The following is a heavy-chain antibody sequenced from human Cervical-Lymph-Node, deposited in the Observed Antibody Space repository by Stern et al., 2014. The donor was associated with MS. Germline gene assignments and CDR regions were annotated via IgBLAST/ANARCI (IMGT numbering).Heavy chain of an antibody. CDR2: VTPLFGTA. CDR3: TRHQEGIAAS. D-gene: IGHD6-13*01. CDR1: GGTFSSFA. Sequence: QLVQSGAEVKKPGSPVKVSCKASGGTFSSFAISWVRQAPGQGLEWLGGVTPLFGTANYAQKFQGRVTFTEDESTSTVYMELSSLRSDDTAVYYCTRHQEGIAASWGQGTLVTVSS. J-gene: IGHJ5*02. V-gene: IGHV1-69*01.